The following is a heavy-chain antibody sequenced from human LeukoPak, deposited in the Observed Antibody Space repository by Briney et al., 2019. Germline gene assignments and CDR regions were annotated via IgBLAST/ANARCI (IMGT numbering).Heavy chain of an antibody. J-gene: IGHJ5*02. V-gene: IGHV4-4*07. Sequence: SETLSLTCTGSGGSITGHYWSWIRQPAGKGLEWIGRIYTNEYTNYNPSLKSRVTISVDTSKNQFSLKLSSVTAADTAVYYCARQVTAAAGTNWFDPWGQGNLVTVSS. CDR1: GGSITGHY. CDR2: IYTNEYT. D-gene: IGHD6-13*01. CDR3: ARQVTAAAGTNWFDP.